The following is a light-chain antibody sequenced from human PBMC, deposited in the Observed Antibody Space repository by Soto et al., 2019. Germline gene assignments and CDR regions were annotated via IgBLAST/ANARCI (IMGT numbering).Light chain of an antibody. Sequence: QSALTQPASVSGSPGQSITISCTGTSNDIGDYDYVSWFQQHPGKAPKLLIYEVTTRPSGVSSRFSGSKSGNTASLTISGLQAEDEADYYCSSYTSVTTLDVFGTGTKVTVL. CDR3: SSYTSVTTLDV. CDR2: EVT. CDR1: SNDIGDYDY. V-gene: IGLV2-14*01. J-gene: IGLJ1*01.